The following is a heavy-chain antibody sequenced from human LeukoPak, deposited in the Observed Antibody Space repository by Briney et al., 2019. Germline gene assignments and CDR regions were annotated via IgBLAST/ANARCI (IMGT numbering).Heavy chain of an antibody. D-gene: IGHD2-15*01. CDR2: TSGGGGST. J-gene: IGHJ4*02. Sequence: GGSLRHSCAASGFTFSIYAMSWVHQAPGKGLEWVSGTSGGGGSTYYADSVKGRFTSTRDNSKNTLYLQMNSLRAEDTAVYYCAKAGSSQGYFDSWGQGTLVTVSS. CDR3: AKAGSSQGYFDS. V-gene: IGHV3-23*01. CDR1: GFTFSIYA.